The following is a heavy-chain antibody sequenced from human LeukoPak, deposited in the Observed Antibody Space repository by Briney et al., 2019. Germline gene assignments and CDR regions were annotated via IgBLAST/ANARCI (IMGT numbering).Heavy chain of an antibody. D-gene: IGHD2/OR15-2a*01. V-gene: IGHV4-59*01. J-gene: IGHJ6*02. CDR3: SRASPGAIYYYGMDV. CDR1: GASITKSY. CDR2: TFNSGII. Sequence: SETLSLTCTVPGASITKSYWSWIRQPPGKELEWIGCTFNSGIIRYNPSLQSRVTISEDTSKNQFSLRLSSVTAADTATYYCSRASPGAIYYYGMDVWGQGTTVTVSS.